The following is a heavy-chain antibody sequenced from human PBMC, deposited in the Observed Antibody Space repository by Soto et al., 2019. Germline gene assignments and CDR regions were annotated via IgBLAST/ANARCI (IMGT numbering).Heavy chain of an antibody. CDR3: ARKAEAVTQDNWFDP. CDR2: IYHSGST. D-gene: IGHD2-15*01. J-gene: IGHJ5*02. V-gene: IGHV4-4*02. Sequence: SETLSLTCAVSSGSISSSNWWSWVRQPPGKGLEWIGEIYHSGSTNYNPSLKSRVTISVDKSKNQFSLKLSSVTAADTAVYYCARKAEAVTQDNWFDPWGQGTLVTVSS. CDR1: SGSISSSNW.